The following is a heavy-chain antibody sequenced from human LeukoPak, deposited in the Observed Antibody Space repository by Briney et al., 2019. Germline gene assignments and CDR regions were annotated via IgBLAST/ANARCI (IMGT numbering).Heavy chain of an antibody. CDR2: INHSGST. D-gene: IGHD5-12*01. V-gene: IGHV4-34*01. CDR3: ARADGYNLRYFDY. CDR1: GGSFSGYY. Sequence: PSETLSLTCAVYGGSFSGYYWSWIRQPPGKGLEWIGEINHSGSTNYNPSLKGRVTISVDTSKNQFSLKLSSVTAADTAVYYCARADGYNLRYFDYWGQGTLVTVSS. J-gene: IGHJ4*02.